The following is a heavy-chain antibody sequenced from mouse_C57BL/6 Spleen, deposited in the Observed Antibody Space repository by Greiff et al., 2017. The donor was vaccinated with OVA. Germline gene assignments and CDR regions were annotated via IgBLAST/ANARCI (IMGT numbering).Heavy chain of an antibody. V-gene: IGHV1-69*01. CDR3: ARGSDLTGGWYFDV. Sequence: QVQLQQPGAELVMPGASVKLSCKASGYTFTSYWMHWVKQRPGQGLEWIGEIDPSDSYTNYNQKFKGKSTLTVDKSSSTAYMQLSSLTSEDSAVDYCARGSDLTGGWYFDVGGPGTTVTVSS. CDR1: GYTFTSYW. J-gene: IGHJ1*01. D-gene: IGHD4-1*01. CDR2: IDPSDSYT.